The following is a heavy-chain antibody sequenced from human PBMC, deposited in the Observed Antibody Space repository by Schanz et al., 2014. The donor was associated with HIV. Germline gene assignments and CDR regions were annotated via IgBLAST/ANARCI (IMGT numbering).Heavy chain of an antibody. V-gene: IGHV3-33*06. Sequence: QVQLVESGGGVVQPGRSLRLSCVVSGITLSSYGMHWVRQAPGKGLEWVAVIWYDGSKKYYADSVKGRFTISRDNSKNTLYLEMNSLRVEDTAVYYCANEEVPNDYWGQGTLVTVSS. CDR3: ANEEVPNDY. J-gene: IGHJ4*02. CDR2: IWYDGSKK. CDR1: GITLSSYG.